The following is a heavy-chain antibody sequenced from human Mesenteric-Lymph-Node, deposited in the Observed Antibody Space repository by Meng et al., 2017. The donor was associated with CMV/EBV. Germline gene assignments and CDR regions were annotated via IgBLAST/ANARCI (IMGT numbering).Heavy chain of an antibody. CDR3: ARGDLTIYYYYHAMDV. D-gene: IGHD2-2*01. CDR1: GFTFSSYW. V-gene: IGHV3-74*01. J-gene: IGHJ6*02. Sequence: GGSLRLSCAASGFTFSSYWMNWVRQAPGKGLVWVSRTNSDGSSTSYADSVKGRFTISRDNAKNTLNLQMNSLRAEDTAVYYCARGDLTIYYYYHAMDVWGQGTTVTVSS. CDR2: TNSDGSST.